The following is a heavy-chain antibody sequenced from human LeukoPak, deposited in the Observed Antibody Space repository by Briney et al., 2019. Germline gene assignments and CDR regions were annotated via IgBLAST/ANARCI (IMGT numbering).Heavy chain of an antibody. CDR3: ATPAARGTYFDY. V-gene: IGHV4-39*01. CDR2: IYYSGST. Sequence: PSETLSLTCTVSGGSISSSSYYWGWIRQPPGKGLEWFGSIYYSGSTYYNPSLKSRVTISVDTSKNQFSLKLSSVTAADTAVYYCATPAARGTYFDYWGQGTLVTVSS. CDR1: GGSISSSSYY. D-gene: IGHD2-2*01. J-gene: IGHJ4*02.